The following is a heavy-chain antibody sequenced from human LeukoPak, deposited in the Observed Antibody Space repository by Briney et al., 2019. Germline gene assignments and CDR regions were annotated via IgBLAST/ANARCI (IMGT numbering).Heavy chain of an antibody. D-gene: IGHD4-17*01. Sequence: GGSLRLSCAASGFTFSSYSMNWVRQAPGKGLEWVSSISSSSSYIYYADSVKGRFTISRDNSKNTLYLQMNSLRAEDTAVYYCAKEGHDYGDYYFDYWGQGTPVTVSS. CDR3: AKEGHDYGDYYFDY. CDR2: ISSSSSYI. J-gene: IGHJ4*02. CDR1: GFTFSSYS. V-gene: IGHV3-21*01.